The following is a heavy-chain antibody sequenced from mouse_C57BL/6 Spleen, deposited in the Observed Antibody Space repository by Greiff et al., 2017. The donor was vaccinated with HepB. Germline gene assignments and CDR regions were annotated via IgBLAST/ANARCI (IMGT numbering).Heavy chain of an antibody. D-gene: IGHD2-12*01. V-gene: IGHV1-64*01. CDR3: ARSGHDGDYAMDY. CDR2: IHPNSGST. J-gene: IGHJ4*01. CDR1: GYTFTSYW. Sequence: QVQLQQSGAELVKPGASVKLSCKASGYTFTSYWMHWVKQRPGQGLEWIGMIHPNSGSTNYNEKFKSKATLTVDKSSSTAYMQLSSLTSEDSAVYYCARSGHDGDYAMDYWGQGTSVTVSS.